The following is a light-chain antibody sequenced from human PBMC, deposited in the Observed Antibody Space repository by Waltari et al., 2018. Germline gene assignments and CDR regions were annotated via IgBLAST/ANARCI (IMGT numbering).Light chain of an antibody. CDR2: GTN. CDR1: SSNIGAGYD. J-gene: IGLJ2*01. Sequence: QSVLTQPPSVSGAPGLRVTISCTGSSSNIGAGYDVHWYQHLPGTAPKLLIYGTNNRPSWGPDRFSGSKSGTSASLAITGLQVDDEADYYCQSYDTSLSVVFGGGTKLTVL. V-gene: IGLV1-40*01. CDR3: QSYDTSLSVV.